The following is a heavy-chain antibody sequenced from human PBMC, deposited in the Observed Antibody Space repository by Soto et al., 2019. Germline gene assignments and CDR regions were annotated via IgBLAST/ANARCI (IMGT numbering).Heavy chain of an antibody. J-gene: IGHJ4*02. CDR1: GFDFSNSG. CDR3: ARDYARGWCQF. CDR2: ISFDGDK. D-gene: IGHD2-8*02. Sequence: QVKLVESGGGVVQPGTSLRLSGTASGFDFSNSGIQWVRQTPGKGLEWVALISFDGDKYYVDSVKGRFTISRDNPTNTVYLQMNRLRPEDTGVYYCARDYARGWCQFWGQVTLVTVSS. V-gene: IGHV3-30*03.